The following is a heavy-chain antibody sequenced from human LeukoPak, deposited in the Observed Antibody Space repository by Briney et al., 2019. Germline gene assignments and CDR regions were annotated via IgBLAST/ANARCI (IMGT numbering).Heavy chain of an antibody. Sequence: GESLKISCKGSGYSFTSYWIGWVRQMPGKGLEWMGIIYPGDSDTRYSPSFQGQVTISADKSISTAYLQWSSLRAEDTAVYYCARDSTLGYDIAYYFDYWGQGTLVTVSS. CDR2: IYPGDSDT. CDR3: ARDSTLGYDIAYYFDY. V-gene: IGHV5-51*01. D-gene: IGHD3-9*01. J-gene: IGHJ4*02. CDR1: GYSFTSYW.